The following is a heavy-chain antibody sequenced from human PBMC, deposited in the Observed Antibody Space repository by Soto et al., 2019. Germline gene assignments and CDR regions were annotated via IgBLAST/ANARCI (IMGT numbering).Heavy chain of an antibody. V-gene: IGHV3-23*01. Sequence: EVQLLESGGGLVQPGGSLRLSCAASGFTFSSYAMTWVRQAPGKGLAWVSSISGSGGSTYYADSVKGRFTISRDNSKNTLDLQINSLRAEDTAVYYCANLAGGWYEAFGIWGQGTMVTVSS. CDR2: ISGSGGST. CDR3: ANLAGGWYEAFGI. CDR1: GFTFSSYA. D-gene: IGHD6-19*01. J-gene: IGHJ3*02.